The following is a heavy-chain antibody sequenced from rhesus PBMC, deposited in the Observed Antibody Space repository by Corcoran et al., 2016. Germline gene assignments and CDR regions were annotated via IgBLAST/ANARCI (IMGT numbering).Heavy chain of an antibody. CDR3: ARAPYCTGSGCSDAWAFDF. J-gene: IGHJ3*01. Sequence: QVQLQESGPGLVKPSETLSPSCVVSGYSMRSGYDWAWFRPPPVRGVGHLGYIGGVSGSTYYKSSFKSRVTISKDTSNNQFSLKLSSVTAADTAVYFCARAPYCTGSGCSDAWAFDFWGQGLRVTVSS. CDR1: GYSMRSGYD. D-gene: IGHD2-21*01. V-gene: IGHV4-99*02. CDR2: IGGVSGST.